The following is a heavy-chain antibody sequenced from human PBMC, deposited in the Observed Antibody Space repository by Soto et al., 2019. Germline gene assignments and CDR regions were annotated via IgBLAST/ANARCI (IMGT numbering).Heavy chain of an antibody. Sequence: EVQLVESGGGLVKPGGSLRLSCAASGFTFSSYSMNWVRQAPGKGLEWVSSISSSSSYIYYADSVKGRFTISRDNAKNSLYLQMNSLRAEDTAVYYCARVHLYYYGSGSYDGMDVWGQGTTVNVSS. V-gene: IGHV3-21*01. CDR1: GFTFSSYS. D-gene: IGHD3-10*01. CDR2: ISSSSSYI. CDR3: ARVHLYYYGSGSYDGMDV. J-gene: IGHJ6*02.